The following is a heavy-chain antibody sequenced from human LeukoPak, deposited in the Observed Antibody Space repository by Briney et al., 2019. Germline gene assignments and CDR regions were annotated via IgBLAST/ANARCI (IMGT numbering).Heavy chain of an antibody. J-gene: IGHJ4*02. Sequence: GGSLRLSCAASGFTFSGYWMSWVRQAPQKGLEWVANIKRDGSEMYYVDSVKGRFTISRDNANNSLYLQMNSLRAEDTAVYYCARGLWFGEYFDYWGQGTLVTVS. CDR2: IKRDGSEM. D-gene: IGHD3-10*01. CDR3: ARGLWFGEYFDY. V-gene: IGHV3-7*01. CDR1: GFTFSGYW.